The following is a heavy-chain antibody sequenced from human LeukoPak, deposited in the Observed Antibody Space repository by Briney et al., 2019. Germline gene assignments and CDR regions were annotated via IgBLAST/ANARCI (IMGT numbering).Heavy chain of an antibody. CDR3: ARVGGSWDSFDY. D-gene: IGHD6-13*01. CDR1: GGSISSGTYD. J-gene: IGHJ4*02. V-gene: IGHV4-61*02. CDR2: IDTSGNT. Sequence: SQTLSLTCTVSGGSISSGTYDWNWIRQPAGKGLEWIGRIDTSGNTYYNPSLKSRVTISRDTSKNHFSLELSSVTGADTAVYYCARVGGSWDSFDYWGQGNLVTVSP.